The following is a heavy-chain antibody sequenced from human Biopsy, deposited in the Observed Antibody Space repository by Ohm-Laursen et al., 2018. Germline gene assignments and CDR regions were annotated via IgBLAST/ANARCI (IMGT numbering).Heavy chain of an antibody. D-gene: IGHD4-11*01. CDR2: ISYDGSGE. J-gene: IGHJ2*01. CDR3: ARDGKRWDYSTYFSWHFDL. V-gene: IGHV3-30*03. CDR1: GFTFTGYA. Sequence: SLRLSCAASGFTFTGYAMHWVRQAPGKGLEWVAVISYDGSGEYYADSLQGRFIISRDNLKNTMDLQMNSLRAEDTAVYFCARDGKRWDYSTYFSWHFDLWGRGTLVTVSS.